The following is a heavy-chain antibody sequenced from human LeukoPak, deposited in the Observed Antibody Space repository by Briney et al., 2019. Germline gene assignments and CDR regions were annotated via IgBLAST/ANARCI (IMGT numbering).Heavy chain of an antibody. CDR2: IYTSGST. CDR3: ARDSFNGWFDY. V-gene: IGHV4-61*02. Sequence: SETLSLTXTVSGGSISSGSYYWSWIRQPAGKGLEWIGRIYTSGSTNYNPSLKSRVTISVDTSKNQFSLKLSPVTAADTAVYYCARDSFNGWFDYWGQGTLVTVSS. D-gene: IGHD2-8*01. CDR1: GGSISSGSYY. J-gene: IGHJ4*02.